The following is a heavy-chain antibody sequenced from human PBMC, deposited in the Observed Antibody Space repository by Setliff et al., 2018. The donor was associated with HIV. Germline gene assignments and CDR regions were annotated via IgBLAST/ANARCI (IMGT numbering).Heavy chain of an antibody. D-gene: IGHD3-22*01. CDR3: ASGTVLIYHASSGNRGYFDF. CDR1: GDSISSDHW. V-gene: IGHV4-4*02. J-gene: IGHJ4*02. Sequence: SETLSLTCAVSGDSISSDHWWSWVRQPPGKGLEWIGETYHNGATSYNPSLASRVTISMDKSKNQLSLRLISVTAADTAVYYCASGTVLIYHASSGNRGYFDFWGQGTLVTVSS. CDR2: TYHNGAT.